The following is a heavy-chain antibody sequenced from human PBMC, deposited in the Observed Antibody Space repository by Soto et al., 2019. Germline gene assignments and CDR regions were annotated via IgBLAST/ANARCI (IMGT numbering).Heavy chain of an antibody. CDR2: ISYDGSNK. Sequence: QVQLVESGGGVVQPGRSVRLSCAASGFTFSTYGMHWVRQAPGKGLEWVAVISYDGSNKYYADSVKGRFTISRDNSKNTVYLQMNSLKAEDTAVHYCARDLMRYSGSYTPDYWGQGTLVTVSS. CDR3: ARDLMRYSGSYTPDY. CDR1: GFTFSTYG. D-gene: IGHD1-26*01. J-gene: IGHJ4*02. V-gene: IGHV3-30*19.